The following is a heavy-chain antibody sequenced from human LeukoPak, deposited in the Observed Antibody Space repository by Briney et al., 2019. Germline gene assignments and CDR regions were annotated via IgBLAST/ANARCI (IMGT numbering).Heavy chain of an antibody. V-gene: IGHV1-69*05. CDR2: IIPIFGTA. D-gene: IGHD4-11*01. Sequence: SVTVSCTASGGTFSSYAISWVRQAPGQGLEWMGGIIPIFGTANYAQKFQGRVTITTDESTSTAYMELSSLRSEDTAVYYCARAPELQYPEGVWGKGTTVTVSS. CDR1: GGTFSSYA. CDR3: ARAPELQYPEGV. J-gene: IGHJ6*04.